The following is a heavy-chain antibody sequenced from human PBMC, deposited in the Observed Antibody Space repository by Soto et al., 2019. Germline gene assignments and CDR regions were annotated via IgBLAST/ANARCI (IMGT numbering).Heavy chain of an antibody. CDR1: GFSFSDYV. V-gene: IGHV3-33*01. D-gene: IGHD1-26*01. J-gene: IGHJ4*02. CDR2: IWWHGRDI. CDR3: ARDQGGQSGNFIFDN. Sequence: GGSLRLSCTAPGFSFSDYVMHWVRQPPGKGLEWVAVIWWHGRDIFYEGSVKGRFTISRDNSKNTLYLQMNSLRVEDTAVYYCARDQGGQSGNFIFDNWGQGTLVTVSS.